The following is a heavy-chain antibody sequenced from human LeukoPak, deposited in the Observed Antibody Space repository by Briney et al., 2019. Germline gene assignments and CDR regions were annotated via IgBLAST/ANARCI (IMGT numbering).Heavy chain of an antibody. CDR2: INSDGSEG. CDR1: GFTFSGFW. Sequence: GGSLRHSCAVSGFTFSGFWMSWSRQAPGKGLEWVASINSDGSEGYYADVVKGRFTISRDNAKNSLYLQINSLRAEDTAVCYCARSSYSSSSSVWGQGTMVTVSS. CDR3: ARSSYSSSSSV. V-gene: IGHV3-7*03. D-gene: IGHD6-6*01. J-gene: IGHJ3*01.